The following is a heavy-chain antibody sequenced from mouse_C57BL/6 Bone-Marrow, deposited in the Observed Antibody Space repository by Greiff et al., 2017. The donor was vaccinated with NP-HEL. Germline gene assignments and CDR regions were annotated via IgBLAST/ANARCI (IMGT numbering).Heavy chain of an antibody. CDR1: GYTFTDYY. D-gene: IGHD3-2*02. CDR3: ARVQLRLHVSVAY. CDR2: INPYNGGT. Sequence: VQLKESGPVLVKPGASVKMSCKASGYTFTDYYMNWVKQSPGKSLEWIGVINPYNGGTSYNQKFKGQATLTVDKSSSTAYMELNSLTSEDSAVYYCARVQLRLHVSVAYWGKGTLVTVSA. J-gene: IGHJ3*01. V-gene: IGHV1-19*01.